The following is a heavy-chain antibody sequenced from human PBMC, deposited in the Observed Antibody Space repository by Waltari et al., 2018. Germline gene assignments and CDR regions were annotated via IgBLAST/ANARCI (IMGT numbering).Heavy chain of an antibody. V-gene: IGHV1-8*01. CDR3: AVADRYSYGLDKDFDY. J-gene: IGHJ4*02. Sequence: QVQLVQSGAEVKKPGASVKVSCKASGYTFTSYDINWVRQATGQGLEWMGWMNPSSGNTGYAQKYQGRVTMTRNTSISTAYMELSSLRSEDTAVYYCAVADRYSYGLDKDFDYWGQGTLVTVSS. CDR1: GYTFTSYD. CDR2: MNPSSGNT. D-gene: IGHD5-18*01.